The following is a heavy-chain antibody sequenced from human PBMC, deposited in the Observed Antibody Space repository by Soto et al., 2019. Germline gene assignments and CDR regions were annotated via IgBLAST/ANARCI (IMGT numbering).Heavy chain of an antibody. J-gene: IGHJ6*02. V-gene: IGHV1-69*12. CDR2: IIPIFSTA. CDR3: ARDEMVVATGSRTWHYYYGMDV. Sequence: QVQLVQSGAEVKKPGSSVKVSCKSSGGTFSTYAISWVRQAPGQGLEWMGGIIPIFSTANYAQKFQGRVTITAYESTTTAYMELISLRSEDTAVYYCARDEMVVATGSRTWHYYYGMDVWGQGTTVTVSS. D-gene: IGHD2-15*01. CDR1: GGTFSTYA.